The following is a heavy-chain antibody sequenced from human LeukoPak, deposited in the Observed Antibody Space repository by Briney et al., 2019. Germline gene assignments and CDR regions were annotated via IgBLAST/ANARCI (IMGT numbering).Heavy chain of an antibody. CDR2: INTDGSST. J-gene: IGHJ3*01. V-gene: IGHV3-74*01. CDR1: GFTFSGFW. CDR3: AKLADAIL. Sequence: GGSLRLSCAASGFTFSGFWMHWVRQAPGKGLVWVSLINTDGSSTRYADSVTGRFTISRDNAKSTLYLQLNSLRAEDTAIYYCAKLADAILWGQGTMVTVSS. D-gene: IGHD2-21*01.